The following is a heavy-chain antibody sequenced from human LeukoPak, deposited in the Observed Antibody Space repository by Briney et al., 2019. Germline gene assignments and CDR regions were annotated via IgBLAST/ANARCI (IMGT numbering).Heavy chain of an antibody. J-gene: IGHJ4*02. Sequence: GASVKVSCKASGGTFSSYAISWVRQAPGQGLEWMGGIIPIFGTANYAQKFQGRVTITTDESTSTAYMELSSLRSEDTAVYYCAMGIHRDAYNYDYWGQGTLVTVSS. V-gene: IGHV1-69*05. CDR3: AMGIHRDAYNYDY. D-gene: IGHD5-24*01. CDR2: IIPIFGTA. CDR1: GGTFSSYA.